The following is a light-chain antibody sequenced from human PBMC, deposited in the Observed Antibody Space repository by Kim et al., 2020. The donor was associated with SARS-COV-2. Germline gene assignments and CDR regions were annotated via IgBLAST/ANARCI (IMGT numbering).Light chain of an antibody. V-gene: IGKV1-8*01. J-gene: IGKJ1*01. CDR1: QGISSY. Sequence: ASTGDRVTITCRASQGISSYLAWYQQKPEKAPKLLIYAASTLQSGVPSRFSGSGSGTDFTLTISCLQSEDFATYYCQQYYSYPWTFGQGTKVDIK. CDR3: QQYYSYPWT. CDR2: AAS.